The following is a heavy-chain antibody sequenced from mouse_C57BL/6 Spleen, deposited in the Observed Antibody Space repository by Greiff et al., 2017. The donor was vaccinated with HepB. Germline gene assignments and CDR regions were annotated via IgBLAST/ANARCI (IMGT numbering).Heavy chain of an antibody. CDR2: IDPEDGET. J-gene: IGHJ3*01. V-gene: IGHV14-2*01. CDR3: ARSYGSSYWFAY. Sequence: EVKLVESGAELVKPGASVKLSCTASGFNIKDYYMHWVKQRTEQGLEWIGRIDPEDGETKYAPKFQGKATITADTSSNTAYLQLSSLTSEDTAVYYCARSYGSSYWFAYWGQGTLVTVSA. D-gene: IGHD1-1*01. CDR1: GFNIKDYY.